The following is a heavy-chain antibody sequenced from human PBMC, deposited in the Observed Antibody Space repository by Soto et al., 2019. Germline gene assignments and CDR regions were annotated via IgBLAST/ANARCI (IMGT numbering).Heavy chain of an antibody. J-gene: IGHJ4*02. CDR3: ARPPYCCPPSSTTVYDS. V-gene: IGHV1-18*01. CDR1: GYTFTSYG. Sequence: ASVKVSCKASGYTFTSYGISWVRQAPGQGLEWMGWISAYNGNTNYAQKLQGIDTMTTDTSTSTAYMELRSLRSDDTAVYYCARPPYCCPPSSTTVYDSWGQGTLVTVSS. CDR2: ISAYNGNT. D-gene: IGHD1-1*01.